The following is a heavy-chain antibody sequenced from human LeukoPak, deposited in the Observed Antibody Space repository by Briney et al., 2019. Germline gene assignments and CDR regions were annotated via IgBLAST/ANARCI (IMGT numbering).Heavy chain of an antibody. CDR1: GFTFSNAW. CDR2: ISSSSSYI. V-gene: IGHV3-21*01. Sequence: GGSLRLSCAASGFTFSNAWMSWVRQAPGKGLEWVSSISSSSSYITYADSVKGRFTISRDNAKNSLYLQMHSLRAEDTAVYYCARDSQAVGTDFDYWGQGTLVTVSS. D-gene: IGHD6-13*01. J-gene: IGHJ4*02. CDR3: ARDSQAVGTDFDY.